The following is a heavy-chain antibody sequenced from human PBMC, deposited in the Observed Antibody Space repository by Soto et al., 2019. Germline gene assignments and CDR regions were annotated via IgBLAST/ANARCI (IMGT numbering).Heavy chain of an antibody. D-gene: IGHD6-13*01. CDR1: GGSFSGYY. CDR2: INQSGST. Sequence: QVQLQQWGAGLLKPSETLSLTCAVYGGSFSGYYWSWIRQPPGKGLEWIGEINQSGSTNYNPSLKSRVTISVDTSKNQFSLKLSSVTAADTAVHYCARTCSSSWSPFEYWGQGTLVTVSS. J-gene: IGHJ4*02. CDR3: ARTCSSSWSPFEY. V-gene: IGHV4-34*01.